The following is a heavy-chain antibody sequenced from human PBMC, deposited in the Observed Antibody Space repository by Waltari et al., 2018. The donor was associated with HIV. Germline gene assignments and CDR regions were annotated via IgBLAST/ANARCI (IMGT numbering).Heavy chain of an antibody. J-gene: IGHJ5*02. Sequence: QVQLLQSGAEVKKPGSSVTVSSKKSGGTSSNYTVEWVRQAPGQGLELVGQIIPIFGTTNYAQKFQGRVTITAGESTGTVYMELRSLRSEDTAMYYCARSSPGDDFWSGKLVSWGQGTQVTVSS. CDR1: GGTSSNYT. D-gene: IGHD3-3*01. V-gene: IGHV1-69*01. CDR2: IIPIFGTT. CDR3: ARSSPGDDFWSGKLVS.